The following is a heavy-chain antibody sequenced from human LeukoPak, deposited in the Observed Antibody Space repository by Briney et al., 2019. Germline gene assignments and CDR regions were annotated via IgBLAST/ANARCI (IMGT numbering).Heavy chain of an antibody. CDR1: GFTFSGYA. CDR2: ISGSGGST. D-gene: IGHD1-26*01. V-gene: IGHV3-23*01. CDR3: AKSLTRLTWELLCYFDY. Sequence: PGGSLRLSCAASGFTFSGYAMSWVRQAPGKGLEWVSAISGSGGSTYYADSVKGRFTISRDNSKNTLYLQMNSLRAEDTAVYYCAKSLTRLTWELLCYFDYWGQGTLVTVSS. J-gene: IGHJ4*02.